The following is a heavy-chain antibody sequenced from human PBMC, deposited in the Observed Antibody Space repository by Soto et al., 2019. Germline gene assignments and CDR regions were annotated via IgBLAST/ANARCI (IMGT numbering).Heavy chain of an antibody. D-gene: IGHD3-22*01. J-gene: IGHJ6*02. CDR2: ISYDGSHK. Sequence: GGSLRLSCAASGFTFSSFAMHWVRQAPGKGLEWVAVISYDGSHKYYADSVKGRFTISRDNSKNTLYLQMNSLRAEDTAVYYCARNYYDSSGYYSTYWYYGMDVWGQGTTVTVSS. CDR3: ARNYYDSSGYYSTYWYYGMDV. CDR1: GFTFSSFA. V-gene: IGHV3-30-3*01.